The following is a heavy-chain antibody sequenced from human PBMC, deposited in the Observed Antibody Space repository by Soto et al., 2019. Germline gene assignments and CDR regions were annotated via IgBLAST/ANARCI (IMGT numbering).Heavy chain of an antibody. J-gene: IGHJ6*02. CDR2: FIPVFGTA. CDR3: ARVMLPSTRNYYYYGLDV. V-gene: IGHV1-69*01. CDR1: GGTFGSYA. D-gene: IGHD2-15*01. Sequence: QVQLVQSGAEVKKPGSSVKVSCKASGGTFGSYAISWVRQAPGQGLEWMGGFIPVFGTANSAQKFQGRVTITADESTSTAYMELRSLRSEDTAVYYCARVMLPSTRNYYYYGLDVWGQGTTVTVSS.